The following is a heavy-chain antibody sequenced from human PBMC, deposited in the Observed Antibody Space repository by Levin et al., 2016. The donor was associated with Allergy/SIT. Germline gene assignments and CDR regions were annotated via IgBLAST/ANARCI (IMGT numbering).Heavy chain of an antibody. CDR1: GGSFSGYY. J-gene: IGHJ3*02. CDR3: ARHGRRVRIVVVTDAFDI. D-gene: IGHD3-22*01. V-gene: IGHV4-34*01. CDR2: IYYSGST. Sequence: SETLSLTCAVYGGSFSGYYWSWIRQPPGKGLEWIGSIYYSGSTYYNPSLKSRVTISVDTSKNQFSLKLSSVTAADTAVYYCARHGRRVRIVVVTDAFDIWGQGTMVTVSS.